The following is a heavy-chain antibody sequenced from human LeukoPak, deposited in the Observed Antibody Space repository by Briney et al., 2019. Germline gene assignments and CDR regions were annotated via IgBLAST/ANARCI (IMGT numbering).Heavy chain of an antibody. CDR1: GFTVSSNY. V-gene: IGHV3-66*01. D-gene: IGHD2-2*01. CDR3: ARGYCSGTSCHTSY. J-gene: IGHJ4*02. Sequence: GGSLILSCAASGFTVSSNYMSWVRQAPGKGLEWVSVIYSGSSTYYADSVKGRFTISRDNSKNTLYLQMNSLRAEDTAVYYCARGYCSGTSCHTSYWGQGTLVTV. CDR2: IYSGSST.